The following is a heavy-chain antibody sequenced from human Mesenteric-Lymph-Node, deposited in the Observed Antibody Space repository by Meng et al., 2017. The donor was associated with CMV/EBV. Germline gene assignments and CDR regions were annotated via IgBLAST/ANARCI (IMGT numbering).Heavy chain of an antibody. D-gene: IGHD3-3*01. CDR3: AKYHTIFYGMDV. J-gene: IGHJ6*02. CDR1: EFSVSSNY. Sequence: GGSLRLSCAGSEFSVSSNYMTWVRQAPGKGMEWVSVIYSGGATYYADSVKGRFTVSRDNSKNTIYLQMNSLRAEDTAVYYCAKYHTIFYGMDVWGQGTTVTVSS. V-gene: IGHV3-53*01. CDR2: IYSGGAT.